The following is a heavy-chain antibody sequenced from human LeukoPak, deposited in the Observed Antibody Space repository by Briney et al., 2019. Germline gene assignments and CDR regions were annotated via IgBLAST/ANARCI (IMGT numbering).Heavy chain of an antibody. CDR1: GFTFSSYG. CDR3: AKDRNFDWLLGFFDN. CDR2: ISGSGGST. J-gene: IGHJ4*02. V-gene: IGHV3-23*01. D-gene: IGHD3-9*01. Sequence: PGGSLRLSCAASGFTFSSYGMSWVRQAPGKGLEWVSAISGSGGSTYYADSVKGRFTISRDNSKNTLYLQMNSLRPEDTAVYYCAKDRNFDWLLGFFDNWGQGTVITVSS.